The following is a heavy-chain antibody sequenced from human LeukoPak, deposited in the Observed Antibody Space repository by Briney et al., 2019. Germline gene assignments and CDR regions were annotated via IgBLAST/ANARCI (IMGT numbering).Heavy chain of an antibody. D-gene: IGHD5-18*01. CDR2: IYYSGST. CDR1: GGSISSSSYY. CDR3: ARRGYSYGPRYYYYMDV. J-gene: IGHJ6*03. V-gene: IGHV4-39*07. Sequence: SETLSLTCTVSGGSISSSSYYWGWIRQPPGKGLEWIGSIYYSGSTYYNPSLKSRVTISVDTSKNQFSLKLSSVTAADTAVYYCARRGYSYGPRYYYYMDVWGKGTTVTVSS.